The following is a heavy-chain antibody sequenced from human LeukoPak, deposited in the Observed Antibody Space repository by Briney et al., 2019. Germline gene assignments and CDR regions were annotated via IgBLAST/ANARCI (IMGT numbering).Heavy chain of an antibody. V-gene: IGHV4-4*09. J-gene: IGHJ5*02. D-gene: IGHD4-17*01. CDR2: VYTNGRS. Sequence: SETLSLTCSVSGASISNSYWGWIRQPPGEGLEWVGYVYTNGRSNYNPSLKGRVTISVDRSKNQFSLKLNSVTAADTAVYYCARPTVFGWFDPWGQGTLVTVSS. CDR3: ARPTVFGWFDP. CDR1: GASISNSY.